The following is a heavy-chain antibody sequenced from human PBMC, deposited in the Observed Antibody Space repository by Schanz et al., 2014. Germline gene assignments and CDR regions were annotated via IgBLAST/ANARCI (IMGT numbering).Heavy chain of an antibody. CDR3: ARDRRNADLDY. V-gene: IGHV3-23*01. J-gene: IGHJ4*02. Sequence: EMQLLESGGGLAQPGGSLRLSCAASGFTLSNYAMSWVRQAPGKGLEWVSALSEGGGGTHYADSVRGRFTISSDSSKNTLYLQMNSLRPEDTAVYYCARDRRNADLDYWGQGTLVTVSS. CDR2: LSEGGGGT. CDR1: GFTLSNYA. D-gene: IGHD1-1*01.